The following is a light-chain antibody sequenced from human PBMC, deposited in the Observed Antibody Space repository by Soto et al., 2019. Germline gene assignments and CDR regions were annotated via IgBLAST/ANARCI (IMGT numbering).Light chain of an antibody. V-gene: IGLV2-14*01. CDR2: EVN. CDR3: SPYTTRDTWV. CDR1: SSDVGGYNH. J-gene: IGLJ3*02. Sequence: QSALTQPASVSGSPGQSITISCTGTSSDVGGYNHVSWYQQYPGKAPKVKIYEVNNRPSGVSNRFSGSKSGNTASLTISGLQPEDEADYYCSPYTTRDTWVFGGGTKLTVL.